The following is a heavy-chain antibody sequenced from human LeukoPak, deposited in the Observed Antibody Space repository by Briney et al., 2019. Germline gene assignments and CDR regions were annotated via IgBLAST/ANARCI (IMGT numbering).Heavy chain of an antibody. CDR1: GFTFSSYG. D-gene: IGHD2-2*01. CDR2: ISYDGSNK. Sequence: GGSLRLSCAASGFTFSSYGMHWVRQAPGKGLEWVAVISYDGSNKYYADSVKSRFTISRDNSKNTLYLQMNSLRAEDTAVYYCATGGYCSGTSCPFDYWGQGTLVTVSS. CDR3: ATGGYCSGTSCPFDY. V-gene: IGHV3-30*03. J-gene: IGHJ4*02.